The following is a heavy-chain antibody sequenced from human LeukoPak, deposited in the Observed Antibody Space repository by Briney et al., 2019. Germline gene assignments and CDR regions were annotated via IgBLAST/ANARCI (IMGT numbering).Heavy chain of an antibody. CDR2: INWNGGST. Sequence: GGSLRLSCAASGFTFDDYGMSWVRQAPGKGLEWVSGINWNGGSTGYADSVKGRFTISRDNAKNSLYLQMNSLRVEDTAIYYCARDPYNGAYSEGYYYYYMDVWGKGTTVTVSS. J-gene: IGHJ6*03. V-gene: IGHV3-20*04. CDR1: GFTFDDYG. CDR3: ARDPYNGAYSEGYYYYYMDV. D-gene: IGHD1-1*01.